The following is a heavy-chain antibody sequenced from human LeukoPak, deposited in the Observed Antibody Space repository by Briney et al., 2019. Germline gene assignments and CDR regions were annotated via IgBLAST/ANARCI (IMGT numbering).Heavy chain of an antibody. V-gene: IGHV1-24*01. J-gene: IGHJ4*02. D-gene: IGHD6-13*01. CDR1: GYTLTELS. Sequence: ASVKVSCKVSGYTLTELSMHWVRQAPGKGLEWMGGFDPEDGETIYAQKFQGRVTMTEDTSTDTAYMELSSLRSEDTAVYYCATDRGLGSSSWYYFDYWGQGTLVTVSP. CDR2: FDPEDGET. CDR3: ATDRGLGSSSWYYFDY.